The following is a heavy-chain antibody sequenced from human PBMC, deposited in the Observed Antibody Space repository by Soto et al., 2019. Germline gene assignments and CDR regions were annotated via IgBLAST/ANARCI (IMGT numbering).Heavy chain of an antibody. V-gene: IGHV3-21*01. CDR2: ISSSSSYI. D-gene: IGHD2-2*01. CDR1: GFTFSSYS. J-gene: IGHJ4*02. Sequence: PGGSLRLSCAASGFTFSSYSMNWVRQAPGKGLEWVSSISSSSSYIYYADSVKGRFTISRDNAKNSLYLQMNSLRAEDTAVYYCARGPDIVVVPAIDYWGQGTLVTVSS. CDR3: ARGPDIVVVPAIDY.